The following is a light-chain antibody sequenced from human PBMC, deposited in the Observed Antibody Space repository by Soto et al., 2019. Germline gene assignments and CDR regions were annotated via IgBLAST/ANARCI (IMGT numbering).Light chain of an antibody. J-gene: IGKJ1*01. CDR2: GAS. CDR3: QHYGGSPGT. Sequence: EIVLTQSPGTLSVSPGDRVTLSCRASQSVSTSYLAWYQQKPGQAPRLLISGASSRAAGIPDRFSASGSGTDFTLTINRLEPEDFAVYFCQHYGGSPGTFGQGTKVDIK. CDR1: QSVSTSY. V-gene: IGKV3-20*01.